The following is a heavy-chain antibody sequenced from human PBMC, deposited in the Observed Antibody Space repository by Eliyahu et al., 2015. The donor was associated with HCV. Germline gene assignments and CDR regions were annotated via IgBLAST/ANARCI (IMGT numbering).Heavy chain of an antibody. V-gene: IGHV1-69*04. D-gene: IGHD3-3*01. CDR2: IIPIVGIP. J-gene: IGHJ5*02. CDR1: GGTISSYA. Sequence: QVHLVQSGAEVKKPGSSVKVSCKASGGTISSYAITWVRQAPGQGLEWMGRIIPIVGIPNYAQKFQGRVTINADKFTSASYMELSSLRSEDTAVYYCARDHTHILRFLKGGWFDPWGQGTLVTVSS. CDR3: ARDHTHILRFLKGGWFDP.